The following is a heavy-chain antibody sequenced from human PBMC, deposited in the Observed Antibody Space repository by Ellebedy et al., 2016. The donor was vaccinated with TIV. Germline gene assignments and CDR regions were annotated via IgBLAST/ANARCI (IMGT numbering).Heavy chain of an antibody. CDR3: ARTFYYDSSGYALFDY. CDR2: IDYSGST. D-gene: IGHD3-22*01. J-gene: IGHJ4*02. Sequence: SETLSLTCTVSGGSISSHYWSWLRQPPGKGLEWIGYIDYSGSTNYSPSLKSRVTISVDTSKNQFSLKLSSVTAADTAVYYCARTFYYDSSGYALFDYWGQGTLVTVSS. CDR1: GGSISSHY. V-gene: IGHV4-59*08.